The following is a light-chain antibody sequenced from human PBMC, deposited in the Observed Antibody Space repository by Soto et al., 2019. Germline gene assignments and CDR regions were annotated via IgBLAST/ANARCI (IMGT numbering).Light chain of an antibody. CDR1: SGDIGSYNR. CDR2: EVT. Sequence: QSALTQPASVSGSPGQSITISCTGTSGDIGSYNRVSWYQQHPGKAPKLIIYEVTDRPSGVSNRFSGSKSGNTASLTISGLQAEDEAEYYCSSYIDSSTVYVFGSGTKVTVL. J-gene: IGLJ1*01. V-gene: IGLV2-14*01. CDR3: SSYIDSSTVYV.